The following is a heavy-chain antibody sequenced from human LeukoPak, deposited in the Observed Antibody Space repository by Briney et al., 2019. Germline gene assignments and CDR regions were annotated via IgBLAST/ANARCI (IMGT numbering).Heavy chain of an antibody. CDR1: GFTFSTYA. V-gene: IGHV3-64D*06. J-gene: IGHJ4*02. CDR3: VRGTGY. CDR2: ISSNGDNT. Sequence: GGSLRLSCSVSGFTFSTYAMHWVRQAPGKGLEYVSAISSNGDNTYYADSVRGRFTISRDNSKNTLYLQMSSLRADDTAVYYCVRGTGYWGQGTLVTVSS.